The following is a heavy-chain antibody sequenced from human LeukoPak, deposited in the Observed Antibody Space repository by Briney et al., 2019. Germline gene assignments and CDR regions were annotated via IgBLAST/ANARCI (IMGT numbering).Heavy chain of an antibody. CDR3: ARDRVTYYDFWSGYSRRGNAFDI. CDR1: GYTFTSYG. Sequence: GASVKVSCKASGYTFTSYGISWVRQAPGQGLEWMVWISAYNGNTNYAQKLQGRVTMTTDTSTSTAYMELRSLRSDDTAVYYCARDRVTYYDFWSGYSRRGNAFDIWGQGTMVTVSS. J-gene: IGHJ3*02. CDR2: ISAYNGNT. V-gene: IGHV1-18*01. D-gene: IGHD3-3*01.